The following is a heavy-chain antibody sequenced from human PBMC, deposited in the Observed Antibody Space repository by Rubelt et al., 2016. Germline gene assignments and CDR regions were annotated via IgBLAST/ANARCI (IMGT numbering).Heavy chain of an antibody. Sequence: QVQLQQWGAGLLKPSETLSLTCAVYGGSFSRYYWNWIRQPPGKGLEWIGEINHSGRTNYNPSLKSRVTISLDTSKNQVSLRRSSVTSSDTALYYCARSYTDYAEVHFDLWGRGNLVTVSS. V-gene: IGHV4-34*01. CDR2: INHSGRT. D-gene: IGHD5-12*01. CDR3: ARSYTDYAEVHFDL. CDR1: GGSFSRYY. J-gene: IGHJ2*01.